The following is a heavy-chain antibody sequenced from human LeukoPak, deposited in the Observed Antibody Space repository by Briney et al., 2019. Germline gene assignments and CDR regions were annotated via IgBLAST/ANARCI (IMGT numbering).Heavy chain of an antibody. J-gene: IGHJ4*02. CDR1: GFTFNSYA. CDR2: IGGGGENT. CDR3: AKVLTGSQDY. D-gene: IGHD7-27*01. Sequence: PGGSLRLSCEASGFTFNSYAMSWVRQAPGKGLEWVSTIGGGGENTYYADSVKGRFTIFRDNSKNTLYLQMNSLRAEDTAVYFCAKVLTGSQDYWGQGTLVTVSS. V-gene: IGHV3-23*01.